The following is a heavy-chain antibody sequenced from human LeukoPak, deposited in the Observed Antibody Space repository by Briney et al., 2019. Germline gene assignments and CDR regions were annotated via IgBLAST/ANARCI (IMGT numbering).Heavy chain of an antibody. CDR3: ARGPSSSWYPNY. CDR2: IYCSGST. D-gene: IGHD6-13*01. Sequence: PSETLSLTCTVSGGSINSTSNYWGWIRQPPGKGLEWIGSIYCSGSTSYNPSLKSRVTISVDTSKNQFSLKLSSVTAADTAVYYCARGPSSSWYPNYWGQGTLVTVSS. V-gene: IGHV4-39*07. CDR1: GGSINSTSNY. J-gene: IGHJ4*02.